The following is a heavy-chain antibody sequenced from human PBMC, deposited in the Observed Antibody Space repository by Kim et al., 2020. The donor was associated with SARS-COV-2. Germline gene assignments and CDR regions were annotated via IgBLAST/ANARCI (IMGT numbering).Heavy chain of an antibody. J-gene: IGHJ4*02. Sequence: YYGGSTYYTPPLKSRVTISVGTSKNQFSLKLSSVTAADTAVYYCARDLARWGQGTLVTVSS. CDR2: YYGGST. CDR3: ARDLAR. V-gene: IGHV4-39*07.